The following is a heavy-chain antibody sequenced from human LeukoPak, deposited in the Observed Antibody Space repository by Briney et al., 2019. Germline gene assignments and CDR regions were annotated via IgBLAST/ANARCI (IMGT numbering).Heavy chain of an antibody. CDR3: AKDAYPNYYDSSGPFDY. J-gene: IGHJ4*02. V-gene: IGHV3-23*01. D-gene: IGHD3-22*01. CDR1: GFTFSSYA. CDR2: ISGSGGST. Sequence: GGSLRLSCAASGFTFSSYAMSWVRQAPGKGLEWVSVISGSGGSTYYADSVKGRFTISRDNSKNTLYLQMNSLRAEDTAVYYCAKDAYPNYYDSSGPFDYWGQGTLVTVSS.